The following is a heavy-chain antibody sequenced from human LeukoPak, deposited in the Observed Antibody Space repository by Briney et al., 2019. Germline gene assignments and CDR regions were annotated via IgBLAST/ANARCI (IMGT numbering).Heavy chain of an antibody. CDR2: IYYSGNT. D-gene: IGHD6-19*01. CDR3: ASTPSGSSAWYYFDK. Sequence: SETLSLTCTVSGGSISSSSYYWGWIRQPPGKGLEWIGSIYYSGNTYYNPSLKSRVTISVDTSKKQFSLKLSSVTAADTAVYYCASTPSGSSAWYYFDKWGQGTLVTVSS. V-gene: IGHV4-39*01. J-gene: IGHJ4*02. CDR1: GGSISSSSYY.